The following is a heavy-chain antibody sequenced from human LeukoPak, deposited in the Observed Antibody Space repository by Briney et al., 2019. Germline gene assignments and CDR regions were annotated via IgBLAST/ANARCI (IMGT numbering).Heavy chain of an antibody. V-gene: IGHV3-11*01. J-gene: IGHJ5*02. CDR1: GLTFSDYY. CDR2: ISSSGSTI. Sequence: PGGSLRLSCAASGLTFSDYYMSWIRQAPGKGLEWVSYISSSGSTIYYADSVKGRFTISRDNAKNSLYLQMNRLGAEDTAVYYCAGSGVVRYFREIDPWGQGTPVTVSS. D-gene: IGHD3-9*01. CDR3: AGSGVVRYFREIDP.